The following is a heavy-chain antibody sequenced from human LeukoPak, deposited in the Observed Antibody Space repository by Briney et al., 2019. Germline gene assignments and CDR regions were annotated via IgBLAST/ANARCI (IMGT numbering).Heavy chain of an antibody. Sequence: ASVKVSCKAFGGTFSSYAISWVRQAPGQGLEWMGGIIPIFGTANYAQKFQGRVTITTDESTSTAYMELSSLRSEDTAVYYCASFSRAAAADYWGQGTLVTVSS. J-gene: IGHJ4*02. D-gene: IGHD6-13*01. CDR3: ASFSRAAAADY. CDR1: GGTFSSYA. V-gene: IGHV1-69*05. CDR2: IIPIFGTA.